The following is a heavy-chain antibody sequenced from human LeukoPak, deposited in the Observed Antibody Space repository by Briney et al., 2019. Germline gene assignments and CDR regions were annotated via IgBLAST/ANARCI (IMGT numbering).Heavy chain of an antibody. CDR3: ARDWDKMDY. CDR1: GYTFNLYY. Sequence: ASVKVSCKASGYTFNLYYMHWVRQAPGQGLEWLGVITPSGASATYAQSFHGRVTMTRDLSTNTFYMDLGSLRSEDTAVYYCARDWDKMDYWGQGTLITVAS. CDR2: ITPSGASA. V-gene: IGHV1-46*02. D-gene: IGHD1-26*01. J-gene: IGHJ4*02.